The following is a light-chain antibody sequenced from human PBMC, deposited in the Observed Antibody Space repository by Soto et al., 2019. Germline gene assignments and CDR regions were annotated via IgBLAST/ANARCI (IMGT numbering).Light chain of an antibody. V-gene: IGKV3-20*01. CDR3: QQYERPPFA. CDR1: QRVSNSY. Sequence: EIVLTQSPGTLSLSPGDRATLSCRASQRVSNSYLAWYQQKPGQAPRLLIYDASTRAAGVPDRVTGGGSGTDFTLTISALEPEYFALYFCQQYERPPFAFGQGTRLEI. CDR2: DAS. J-gene: IGKJ2*01.